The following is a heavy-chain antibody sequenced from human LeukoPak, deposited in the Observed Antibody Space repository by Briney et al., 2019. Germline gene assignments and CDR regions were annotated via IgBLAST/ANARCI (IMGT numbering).Heavy chain of an antibody. CDR2: IYSGGST. V-gene: IGHV3-66*01. CDR3: AKDSGWYTYYYYYMDV. D-gene: IGHD2-15*01. CDR1: GFTVSSNY. Sequence: GGSLRLSCAASGFTVSSNYMSWVRQAPGKGLEWVSVIYSGGSTYYADSVKGRFTISRDNSKNTLYLQMNSLRAEDTAVYYCAKDSGWYTYYYYYMDVWGKGTTVTVSS. J-gene: IGHJ6*03.